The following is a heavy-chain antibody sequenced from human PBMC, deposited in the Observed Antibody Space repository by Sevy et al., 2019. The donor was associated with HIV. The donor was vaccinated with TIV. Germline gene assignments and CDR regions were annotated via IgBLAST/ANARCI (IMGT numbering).Heavy chain of an antibody. CDR1: GFNFNNTW. CDR2: VKSKVDGGTR. D-gene: IGHD6-19*01. CDR3: TTGGGSITVAGTPFDY. V-gene: IGHV3-15*01. Sequence: GGSLRLSCATSGFNFNNTWMSWVRQAPGKGLEWVGRVKSKVDGGTRDYAAPVRGRFTRSRDDSRSTLYLQMDTLTSEDTAVYYCTTGGGSITVAGTPFDYWGQGTQVTVSS. J-gene: IGHJ4*02.